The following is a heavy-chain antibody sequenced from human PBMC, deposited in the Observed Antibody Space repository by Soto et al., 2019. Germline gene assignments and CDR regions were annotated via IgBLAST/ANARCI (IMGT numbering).Heavy chain of an antibody. D-gene: IGHD3-10*01. J-gene: IGHJ4*02. Sequence: PGGSLRLSCVASGFTFSSYGMSWVRQAPGKGLEWVSAISGSGGRTYYADSVKGRSTVFRDNSENTLSLQMNSLRGEDTAVYYCAREFGDYFDYWGQGTLVTVSS. CDR2: ISGSGGRT. CDR1: GFTFSSYG. CDR3: AREFGDYFDY. V-gene: IGHV3-23*01.